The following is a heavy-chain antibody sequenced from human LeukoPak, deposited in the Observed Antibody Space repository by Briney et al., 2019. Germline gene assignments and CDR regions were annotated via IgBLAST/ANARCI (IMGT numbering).Heavy chain of an antibody. Sequence: ASVKVSCKASGYTFTSYDINWVRQATGQGLEWMGWMNPNSGNTGYAQKFQGRVTITRNTSISTAYMELSSLRSEDTAVYYCAKGAEEGVVITSVYYYYMDVWGKGTTVTISS. D-gene: IGHD3-22*01. CDR2: MNPNSGNT. V-gene: IGHV1-8*03. J-gene: IGHJ6*03. CDR1: GYTFTSYD. CDR3: AKGAEEGVVITSVYYYYMDV.